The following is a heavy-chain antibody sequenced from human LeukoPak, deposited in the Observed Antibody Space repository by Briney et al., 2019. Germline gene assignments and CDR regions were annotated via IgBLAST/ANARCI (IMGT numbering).Heavy chain of an antibody. CDR2: ISSSSSYI. Sequence: PGGSLRLSCAASGFTFSSYSMNWVRQAPGKGLEWVSSISSSSSYIYYADSVKGRFTISRDNAKNSLYLQMNSLRAEDTAVYYCARGSEGSGYYYGMDVWGQGTTVTVSS. J-gene: IGHJ6*02. V-gene: IGHV3-21*01. CDR3: ARGSEGSGYYYGMDV. CDR1: GFTFSSYS. D-gene: IGHD3-10*01.